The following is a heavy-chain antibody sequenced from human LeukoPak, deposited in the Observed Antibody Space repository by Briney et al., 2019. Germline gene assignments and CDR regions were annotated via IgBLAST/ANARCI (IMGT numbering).Heavy chain of an antibody. CDR1: GYTFSRNA. CDR3: ARVVRGVINIYYYYYMDV. J-gene: IGHJ6*03. CDR2: INTNTGNP. D-gene: IGHD3-10*01. Sequence: ASVKVSCKASGYTFSRNAMNWVRQAPGQGLEWMGWINTNTGNPTYAQGFTGRFVFSLDTSVSTAYLQISSLKAEDTAVYYCARVVRGVINIYYYYYMDVWGKGTTVTISS. V-gene: IGHV7-4-1*02.